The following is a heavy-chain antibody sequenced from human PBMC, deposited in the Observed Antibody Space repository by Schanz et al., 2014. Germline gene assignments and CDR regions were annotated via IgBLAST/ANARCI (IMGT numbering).Heavy chain of an antibody. D-gene: IGHD2-21*01. CDR3: ARDRLECGAECYSVEVFEI. J-gene: IGHJ4*02. V-gene: IGHV3-11*05. CDR2: ISNSGTYT. CDR1: GFTFSDYY. Sequence: QVQLVESGGGLVKPGGSLRLSCAASGFTFSDYYMTWMRQAPGKGLEWISYISNSGTYTKYADSVKGRFVISRDNARSSLYLQMSSLRAEDTAVYYCARDRLECGAECYSVEVFEIWGQGTLVIVSS.